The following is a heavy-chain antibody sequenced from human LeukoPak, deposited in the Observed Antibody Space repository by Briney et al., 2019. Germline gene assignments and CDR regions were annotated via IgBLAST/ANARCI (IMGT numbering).Heavy chain of an antibody. Sequence: ASVKVSCKASGGTFSSYAISWVRQAPGQGLEWMGGIIPIFGTANYAQKFQGRVTITADKSTSTAYMELSSLRSEDTAVYYCARAGIQLWLVKERLGPMDVWGKGTTVTVSS. V-gene: IGHV1-69*06. J-gene: IGHJ6*03. CDR1: GGTFSSYA. D-gene: IGHD5-18*01. CDR3: ARAGIQLWLVKERLGPMDV. CDR2: IIPIFGTA.